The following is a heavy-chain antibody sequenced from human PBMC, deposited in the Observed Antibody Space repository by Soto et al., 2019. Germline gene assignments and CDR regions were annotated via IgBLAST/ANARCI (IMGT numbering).Heavy chain of an antibody. J-gene: IGHJ4*02. V-gene: IGHV3-21*01. Sequence: GGSLRLSCAASGFTFSSYSMNWVRQAPGKGLEWVSSISSSSSYIYYADSVKGRFTISRDNAKNSLYLQMNSLRAEDMAVYYCARDKGPEAGTLDYWGQGTLVTVSS. CDR1: GFTFSSYS. D-gene: IGHD1-1*01. CDR2: ISSSSSYI. CDR3: ARDKGPEAGTLDY.